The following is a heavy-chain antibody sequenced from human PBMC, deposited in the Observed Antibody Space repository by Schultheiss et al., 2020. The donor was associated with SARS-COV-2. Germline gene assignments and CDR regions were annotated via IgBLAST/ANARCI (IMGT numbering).Heavy chain of an antibody. CDR1: GFTFDDYA. V-gene: IGHV3-9*01. D-gene: IGHD4-17*01. CDR3: ARVNGDSYYYYYGMDV. J-gene: IGHJ6*02. CDR2: ISWNSGSI. Sequence: SLKISCAASGFTFDDYAMHWVRQAPGKGLEWVSGISWNSGSIGYADSVKGRFTISRDNAKNSLYLQMNSLRAEDTALYYCARVNGDSYYYYYGMDVWGQGTTVTVSS.